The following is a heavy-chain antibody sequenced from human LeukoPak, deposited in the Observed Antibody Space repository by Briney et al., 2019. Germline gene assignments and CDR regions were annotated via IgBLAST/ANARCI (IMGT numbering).Heavy chain of an antibody. CDR1: GFTFSSYA. CDR3: ARATVRDGYNIIDY. J-gene: IGHJ4*02. Sequence: GGSLRLSCAASGFTFSSYAMSWVRQAPGKGLEWVSAISGSGGSTYYADSVKGRFTISRDNAKNSLYLQMNSLRAEDTAVYHCARATVRDGYNIIDYWGQGTLVTVSS. V-gene: IGHV3-23*01. CDR2: ISGSGGST. D-gene: IGHD5-24*01.